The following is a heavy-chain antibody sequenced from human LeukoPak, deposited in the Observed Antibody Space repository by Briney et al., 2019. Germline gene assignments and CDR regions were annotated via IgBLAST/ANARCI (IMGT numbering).Heavy chain of an antibody. Sequence: SGGSLRLSCAASGFTFSSYALSWVRQAPGRGLEWVSAISSSGSSTDHADSVKGRFTTSRDNSKNTLYLQMNSLRAEDVAVYYCARQKGYCSDGNCYFDFWGQGTLVTVSS. CDR3: ARQKGYCSDGNCYFDF. D-gene: IGHD2-15*01. CDR1: GFTFSSYA. V-gene: IGHV3-23*01. CDR2: ISSSGSST. J-gene: IGHJ4*02.